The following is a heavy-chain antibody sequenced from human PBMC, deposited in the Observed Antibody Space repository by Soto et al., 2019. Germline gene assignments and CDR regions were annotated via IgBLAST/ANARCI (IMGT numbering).Heavy chain of an antibody. CDR1: GGKCIGHS. CDR3: ARRITMVRGPYYYYAMDV. V-gene: IGHV3-48*02. J-gene: IGHJ6*02. CDR2: ITSTSSTR. Sequence: PLRHPWAAAGGKCIGHSVIWVLQGPGKGLEWISHITSTSSTRSYADSVRGRFTISRDNAKDSLYLQMNSLRDEDTAVYYCARRITMVRGPYYYYAMDVWGQGTTVTLSS. D-gene: IGHD3-10*01.